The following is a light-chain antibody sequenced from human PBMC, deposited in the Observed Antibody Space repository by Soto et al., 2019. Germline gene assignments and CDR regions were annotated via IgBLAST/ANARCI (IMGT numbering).Light chain of an antibody. Sequence: EVVMTQSPATLSVSPGERATLSCRASQSVSSNFAWYQLRPGQAPRLLIYGASTRATGIPASFSGSGYGTEFTLTIISLQSEDFALYYCQQYNKWPIFTFGPGTRVDIK. J-gene: IGKJ3*01. CDR1: QSVSSN. CDR2: GAS. V-gene: IGKV3-15*01. CDR3: QQYNKWPIFT.